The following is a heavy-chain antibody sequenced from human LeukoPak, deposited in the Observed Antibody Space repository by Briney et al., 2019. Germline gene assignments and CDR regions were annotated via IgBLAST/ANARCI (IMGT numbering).Heavy chain of an antibody. Sequence: GGSLRLSCAASGFTVSSYAMSWVRQAPGKGLEWVSAISGSGGSTYYADSVKGRFTISRDNSKNTLYLQMNSLRAEDTAVYYCAKDGGGYCSSTSCSPGAFDIWGQGTMVTVSS. V-gene: IGHV3-23*01. CDR2: ISGSGGST. CDR3: AKDGGGYCSSTSCSPGAFDI. J-gene: IGHJ3*02. CDR1: GFTVSSYA. D-gene: IGHD2-2*01.